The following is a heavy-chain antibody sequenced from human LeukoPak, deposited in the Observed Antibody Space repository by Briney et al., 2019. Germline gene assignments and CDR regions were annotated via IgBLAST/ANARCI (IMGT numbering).Heavy chain of an antibody. D-gene: IGHD6-13*01. Sequence: GGSLRLSCAASGFTFSIYDMHWVRQVTGKGLEWVSGIDTAGGTYYPDSVKGRFTISRDNSKNTLYLQMNSLRAEDTAVYYCANIAAADYWGQGTLVTVSS. CDR3: ANIAAADY. CDR1: GFTFSIYD. J-gene: IGHJ4*02. CDR2: IDTAGGT. V-gene: IGHV3-13*01.